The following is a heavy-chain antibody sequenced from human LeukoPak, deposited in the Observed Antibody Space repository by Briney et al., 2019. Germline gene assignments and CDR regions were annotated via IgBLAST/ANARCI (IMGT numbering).Heavy chain of an antibody. CDR1: GFTFSSYA. D-gene: IGHD3-22*01. J-gene: IGHJ4*02. CDR3: ARARYDSSGYHDY. V-gene: IGHV3-30-3*01. Sequence: GGSLRLSCAASGFTFSSYAMHWVRQAPGKGLEWVAVISYDGSNKYYADSVKGRFTISRDNSKNTLYLQMNSLRAEDTAVYYCARARYDSSGYHDYWGQGTLVTVSS. CDR2: ISYDGSNK.